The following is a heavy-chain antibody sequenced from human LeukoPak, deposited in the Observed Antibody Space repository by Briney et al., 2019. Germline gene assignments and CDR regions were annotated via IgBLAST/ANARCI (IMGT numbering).Heavy chain of an antibody. CDR3: ARVSGRTGDFDY. Sequence: ASVNVSCKVSGGTFSSYAISWVRQAPGQGLEWMGGIIPIFGTANYAQKFQGRVTITADESTSTAYMELSSLRSEDTAVYYCARVSGRTGDFDYWGQGTLVTVSS. CDR1: GGTFSSYA. J-gene: IGHJ4*02. D-gene: IGHD6-19*01. CDR2: IIPIFGTA. V-gene: IGHV1-69*13.